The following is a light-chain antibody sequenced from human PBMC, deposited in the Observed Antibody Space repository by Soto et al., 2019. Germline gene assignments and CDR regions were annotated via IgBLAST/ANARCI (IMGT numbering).Light chain of an antibody. CDR1: SSNIGNNY. Sequence: QSVLTQPPSVSAAPGQKVTISCSGSSSNIGNNYVSWYQHLPGTAPKLLSYDNNERPSGIPDRFSGSKSGTSATLGITGLQTGDEADYYCGTWDTSLSAVVFGGGTKVTVL. CDR3: GTWDTSLSAVV. CDR2: DNN. V-gene: IGLV1-51*01. J-gene: IGLJ2*01.